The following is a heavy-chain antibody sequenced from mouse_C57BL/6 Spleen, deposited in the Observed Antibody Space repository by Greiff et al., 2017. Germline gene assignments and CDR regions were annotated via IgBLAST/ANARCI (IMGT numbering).Heavy chain of an antibody. J-gene: IGHJ2*01. CDR3: ARLGYYGSLLDY. D-gene: IGHD1-1*01. Sequence: EVKLQESGPELVKPGASVKIPCKASGYTFTDYNMDWVKQSHGKSLEWIGDINPNNGGTIYNQKFKGKATLTVDKSSSTAYMELRSLTSEDTAVYYCARLGYYGSLLDYWGQGTTLTVSS. V-gene: IGHV1-18*01. CDR1: GYTFTDYN. CDR2: INPNNGGT.